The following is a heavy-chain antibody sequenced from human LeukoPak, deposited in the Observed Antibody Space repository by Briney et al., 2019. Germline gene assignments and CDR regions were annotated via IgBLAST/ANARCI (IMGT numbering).Heavy chain of an antibody. Sequence: SETLSLTCTVSGGSISSYYWSWIRQPPGKGLEWIGEINHSGGTNYNPSLKSRVTISVDTSKNQFSLKLSSVTAADTAVYYCARGLANRAVAGSYRYWGQGTLVTVSS. D-gene: IGHD6-19*01. J-gene: IGHJ4*02. CDR2: INHSGGT. V-gene: IGHV4-34*01. CDR3: ARGLANRAVAGSYRY. CDR1: GGSISSYY.